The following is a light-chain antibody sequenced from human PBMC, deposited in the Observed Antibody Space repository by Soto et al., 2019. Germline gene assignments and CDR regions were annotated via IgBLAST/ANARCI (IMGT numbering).Light chain of an antibody. CDR3: CSYAGSSTFSYV. V-gene: IGLV2-23*02. J-gene: IGLJ1*01. CDR1: SSDVGSYNL. CDR2: EVS. Sequence: ALTQPASVSGSPGQSITISCTGTSSDVGSYNLVSWYQQHPGKAPKLMIYEVSKRPSGVSNRFSGSKSGNTASLTISGLQAEDEADYCCCSYAGSSTFSYVFGTGTKVTVL.